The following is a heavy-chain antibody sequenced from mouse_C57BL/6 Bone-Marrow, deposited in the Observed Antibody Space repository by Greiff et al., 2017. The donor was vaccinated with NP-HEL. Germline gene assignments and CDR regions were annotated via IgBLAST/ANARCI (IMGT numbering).Heavy chain of an antibody. CDR3: ARRGYYGSSYGGDYFDY. V-gene: IGHV5-17*01. J-gene: IGHJ2*01. D-gene: IGHD1-1*01. Sequence: EVMLVESGGGLVKPGGSLKLSCAASGFTFSDYGMHWVRQAPKKGLEWVAYISSGSSTIYYADTVKGRFTISRDNAKNTLFLQMTSLRSEDTAMYYCARRGYYGSSYGGDYFDYWGQGTTLTVSS. CDR2: ISSGSSTI. CDR1: GFTFSDYG.